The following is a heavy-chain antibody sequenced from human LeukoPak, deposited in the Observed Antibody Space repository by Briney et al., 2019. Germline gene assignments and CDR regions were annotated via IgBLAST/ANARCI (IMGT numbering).Heavy chain of an antibody. Sequence: PGRSLRLSCAASGFPFTVYGMHWVRQAPGKGLEWVELVWYDGTSEYYADSVKGRFTISRDNSKNTLYLQMNSLRADDTAVYYCVRGPIDNAFDVWGQGTMVTVSS. CDR1: GFPFTVYG. D-gene: IGHD1-26*01. CDR3: VRGPIDNAFDV. CDR2: VWYDGTSE. J-gene: IGHJ3*01. V-gene: IGHV3-33*01.